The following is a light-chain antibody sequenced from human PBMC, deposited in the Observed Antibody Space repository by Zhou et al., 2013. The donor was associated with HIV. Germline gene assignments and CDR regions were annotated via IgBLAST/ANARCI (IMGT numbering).Light chain of an antibody. CDR3: QSYDSSLSGSV. V-gene: IGLV1-40*01. CDR1: RSNIGAGYD. J-gene: IGLJ2*01. Sequence: QSVLTQSPSVSGAPGQRVTISCTGSRSNIGAGYDVHWYQQLPGTAPKLLIYANNNRPSGVPDRFPGSKSVTSASLAITGLQADDEADYYCQSYDSSLSGSVFGGGTKLTV. CDR2: ANN.